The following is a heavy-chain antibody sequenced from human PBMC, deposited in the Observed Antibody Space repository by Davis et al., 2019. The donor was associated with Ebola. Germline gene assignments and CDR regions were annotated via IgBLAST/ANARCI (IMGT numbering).Heavy chain of an antibody. CDR3: ARHSSTVFGVVIMGDFDC. CDR2: IYYTGST. V-gene: IGHV4-59*08. CDR1: GGSISSYY. J-gene: IGHJ4*02. Sequence: PGGSLRLSCTVSGGSISSYYWSWIRQSPGKGLEWIGYIYYTGSTNYNPSLKSRVTISVDTSKNQFSLRLTSVTAADTAVYYCARHSSTVFGVVIMGDFDCWGQGTLVTVSS. D-gene: IGHD3-3*01.